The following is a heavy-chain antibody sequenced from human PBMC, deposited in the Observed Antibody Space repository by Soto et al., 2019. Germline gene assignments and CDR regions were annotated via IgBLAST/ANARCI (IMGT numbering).Heavy chain of an antibody. D-gene: IGHD6-13*01. CDR1: AFTFSAYA. CDR3: GRVRESAAAGHFDS. CDR2: MSRSGGTT. Sequence: GRSLRRPCAPSAFTFSAYAMSWVRHAPGKGLEWVSVMSRSGGTTYYADSVKGRLTISRDNSKNTLYVQMYSLRAEDTPVSYCGRVRESAAAGHFDSRGQGTLVTVSS. V-gene: IGHV3-23*01. J-gene: IGHJ4*02.